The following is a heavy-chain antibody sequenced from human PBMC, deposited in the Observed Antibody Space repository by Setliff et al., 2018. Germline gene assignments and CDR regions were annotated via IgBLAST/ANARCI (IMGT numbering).Heavy chain of an antibody. V-gene: IGHV3-23*01. J-gene: IGHJ4*02. D-gene: IGHD1-26*01. CDR2: ISGSGGST. CDR1: GFSLSSYA. CDR3: ARDPSPLGATTRFDY. Sequence: PGGSLRLSCAASGFSLSSYALTWVRQAPGKGLEWVSAISGSGGSTYYADSVKGRFTISRDNSKNTLYLQMNSLRAEDTAVYYCARDPSPLGATTRFDYWGQGTLVTVSS.